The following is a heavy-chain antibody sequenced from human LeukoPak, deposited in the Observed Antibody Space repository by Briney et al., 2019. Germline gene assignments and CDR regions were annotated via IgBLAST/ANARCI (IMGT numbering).Heavy chain of an antibody. J-gene: IGHJ4*02. CDR3: ARSKAAQLVWYVDY. CDR1: GYTFTSYG. V-gene: IGHV1-18*01. D-gene: IGHD6-13*01. Sequence: ASVKVSCKASGYTFTSYGISWVRQAPGQGLEWMGWISAYNDNTDYAQNLQGRVSMTTDTSTSTAYMELRSLRSDDTAVYYCARSKAAQLVWYVDYWGQGTQVTVSS. CDR2: ISAYNDNT.